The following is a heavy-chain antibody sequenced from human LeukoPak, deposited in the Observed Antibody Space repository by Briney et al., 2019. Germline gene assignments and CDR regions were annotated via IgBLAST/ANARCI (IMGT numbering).Heavy chain of an antibody. V-gene: IGHV3-73*01. CDR1: GFDFSGFY. J-gene: IGHJ3*02. D-gene: IGHD3-10*01. CDR2: IRGKANNYAT. Sequence: GGSLRLSCAASGFDFSGFYMHWVRQASGRGLEWVGRIRGKANNYATAYAASVKGRFTISRDDSKNTAYLQMNSLNTEDTAVYYCIRANMVDAFDIWGQGTMVTVSS. CDR3: IRANMVDAFDI.